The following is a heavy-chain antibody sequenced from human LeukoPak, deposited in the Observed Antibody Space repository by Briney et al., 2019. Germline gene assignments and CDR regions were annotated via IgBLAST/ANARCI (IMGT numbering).Heavy chain of an antibody. J-gene: IGHJ3*02. CDR2: IYYSGST. Sequence: PSETLSLTCTVSGGSFGLYHWTWIRQPPGKGLEWIGYIYYSGSTNYNPSLKSRVTVSVDTSKNQFSLKLSSVTAADTAVYYCARSVLRFLEWPNAFDIWGQGTMVTVSS. CDR3: ARSVLRFLEWPNAFDI. CDR1: GGSFGLYH. V-gene: IGHV4-59*01. D-gene: IGHD3-3*01.